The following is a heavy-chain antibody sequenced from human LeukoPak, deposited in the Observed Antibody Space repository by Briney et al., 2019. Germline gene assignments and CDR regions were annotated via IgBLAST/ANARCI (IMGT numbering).Heavy chain of an antibody. J-gene: IGHJ6*02. CDR3: ARDGSNWSNDYYHGVDV. V-gene: IGHV4-59*02. CDR2: IYYSGSA. D-gene: IGHD4-11*01. CDR1: GDSVTTYY. Sequence: PSETLSLTCTVSGDSVTTYYWSWIRQPPGKGLEWLGCIYYSGSATYNPSLKSRDTISVDTSKNQFSLKLSSVTAADTAVYYCARDGSNWSNDYYHGVDVWGQGTTVTVSS.